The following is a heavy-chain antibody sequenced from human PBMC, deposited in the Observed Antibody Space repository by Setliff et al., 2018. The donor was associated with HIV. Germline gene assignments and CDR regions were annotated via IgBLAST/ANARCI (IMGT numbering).Heavy chain of an antibody. CDR2: IFYTGST. Sequence: SETLSLTCTVSGGSISGSSDYWGWIRQPPGKGLEWIGSIFYTGSTYYNPSLKGRVTVSVDTSINQFSLKLSSVTAADTSVYYCARHSSSGYLPYYFDYWGQGTLGTVS. V-gene: IGHV4-39*01. D-gene: IGHD3-3*01. CDR1: GGSISGSSDY. J-gene: IGHJ4*02. CDR3: ARHSSSGYLPYYFDY.